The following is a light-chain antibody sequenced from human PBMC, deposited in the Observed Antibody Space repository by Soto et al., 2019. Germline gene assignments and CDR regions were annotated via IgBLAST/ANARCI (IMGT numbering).Light chain of an antibody. CDR2: GAS. CDR1: QSVSTK. J-gene: IGKJ2*01. V-gene: IGKV3-15*01. Sequence: EIVMTQSPATLSVSPGERATLSCRASQSVSTKVAWYQQKPGQAPRLLIYGASTRATGIPARFSGSGSGTEFTLTISSLQSEDFAVYYCQQHNSWPYTSGQGTKLEIK. CDR3: QQHNSWPYT.